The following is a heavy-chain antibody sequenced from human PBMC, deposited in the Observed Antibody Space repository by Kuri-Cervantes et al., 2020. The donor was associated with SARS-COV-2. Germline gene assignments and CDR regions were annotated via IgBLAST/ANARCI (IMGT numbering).Heavy chain of an antibody. V-gene: IGHV3-11*01. CDR2: ISSSGSTI. D-gene: IGHD3-3*01. CDR3: AKDTKSYDFWSGGFDY. Sequence: GGSLRLSCAASGFTFSDYYMSWIRQAPGKGLEWVSYISSSGSTIYYADSVKGRFTISRDNAKNSLYLQMNSLRAEDMALYYCAKDTKSYDFWSGGFDYWGQGTLVTVSS. J-gene: IGHJ4*02. CDR1: GFTFSDYY.